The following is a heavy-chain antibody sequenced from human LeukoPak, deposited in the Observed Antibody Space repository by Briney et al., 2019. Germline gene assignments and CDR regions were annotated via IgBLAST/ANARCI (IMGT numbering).Heavy chain of an antibody. CDR1: GFTFSTKW. V-gene: IGHV3-7*04. J-gene: IGHJ4*02. Sequence: GGSLRLSCAASGFTFSTKWMSWVRQAPGKGLEWVATINQDGSDQYYVDSVKGRFTISRDDAKNSLDLQMNSLRAEDTAVYYCARDYSSGRDFWGQGTLVTVSS. CDR2: INQDGSDQ. D-gene: IGHD3-22*01. CDR3: ARDYSSGRDF.